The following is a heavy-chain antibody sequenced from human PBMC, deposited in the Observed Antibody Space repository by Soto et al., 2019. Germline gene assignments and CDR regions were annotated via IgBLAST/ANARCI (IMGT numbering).Heavy chain of an antibody. CDR3: ARVVGIAVDDY. J-gene: IGHJ4*02. Sequence: QVQLVQSGAEVKKPGASVKVSCKASGYTFTSYAMHWVRQASGQRLEWMGWINAGNGNTKYSQKFQGRVTITRDTSASTAYMELSSLRSEDSVVYYCARVVGIAVDDYWGQGTLVTVSS. CDR2: INAGNGNT. D-gene: IGHD6-19*01. CDR1: GYTFTSYA. V-gene: IGHV1-3*01.